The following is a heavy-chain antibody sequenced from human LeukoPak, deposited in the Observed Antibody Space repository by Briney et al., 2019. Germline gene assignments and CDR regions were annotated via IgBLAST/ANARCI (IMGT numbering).Heavy chain of an antibody. Sequence: GGSLRLSCKASGFNFKTYAMTWVRQAPGKGLEWVSSISSSSSYIYYADSVKGRFTISRDNAKNSLYLQMNSLRAEDTAVYYCARWGYCSSTSCSTNWFDPWGQGTLVTVSS. CDR3: ARWGYCSSTSCSTNWFDP. V-gene: IGHV3-21*01. J-gene: IGHJ5*02. D-gene: IGHD2-2*02. CDR1: GFNFKTYA. CDR2: ISSSSSYI.